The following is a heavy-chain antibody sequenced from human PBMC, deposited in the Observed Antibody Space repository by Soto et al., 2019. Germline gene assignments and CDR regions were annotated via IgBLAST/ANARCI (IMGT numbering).Heavy chain of an antibody. CDR3: ARGQRFSDSFDP. CDR2: IYSSGGT. D-gene: IGHD3-3*01. Sequence: SETLSLTCTVSGGSMSSYYWTWIRQSAGKGLEWIGRIYSSGGTHYNPSLKSRVTISLDTAKNQFSLRLNSVTAADTAVYYCARGQRFSDSFDPWGQGTLVTVSS. J-gene: IGHJ5*02. V-gene: IGHV4-4*07. CDR1: GGSMSSYY.